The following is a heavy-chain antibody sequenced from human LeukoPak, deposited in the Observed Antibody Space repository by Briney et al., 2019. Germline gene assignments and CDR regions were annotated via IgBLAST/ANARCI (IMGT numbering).Heavy chain of an antibody. CDR2: FDPEDGET. D-gene: IGHD6-19*01. V-gene: IGHV1-24*01. J-gene: IGHJ4*02. Sequence: GASVKDSCKVSGYTLTELSMHWVRQAPGKGLEWMGGFDPEDGETIYAQKFQGRVTMTEDTSTDTAYMELSSLRSEDTAVCYCATAYSSGWFYFDYWGQGTLVTVSS. CDR3: ATAYSSGWFYFDY. CDR1: GYTLTELS.